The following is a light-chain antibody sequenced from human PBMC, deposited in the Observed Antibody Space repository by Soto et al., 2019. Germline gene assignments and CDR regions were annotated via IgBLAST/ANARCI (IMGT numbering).Light chain of an antibody. J-gene: IGKJ3*01. CDR3: QHYSNWPPFT. V-gene: IGKV3-15*01. Sequence: DIVMTQSPSTLSVSPGEGATLSCRASQSVSYNLAWYQHKPGQAPRLLIFGASTRATGIPARFSGSGSGTADSLPIISLQPEDYAVTYCQHYSNWPPFTFGPGTKVDI. CDR1: QSVSYN. CDR2: GAS.